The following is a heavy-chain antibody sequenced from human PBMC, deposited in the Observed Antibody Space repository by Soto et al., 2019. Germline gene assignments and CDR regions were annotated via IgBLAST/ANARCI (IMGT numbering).Heavy chain of an antibody. CDR2: IYYSGST. J-gene: IGHJ3*02. V-gene: IGHV4-30-4*01. CDR3: ARRHYYDSSGFPHAFDI. D-gene: IGHD3-22*01. Sequence: SETLSLTCTVSGGSISSGDYYWSWIRQPPGKGLEWIGYIYYSGSTYYNPSLKSRVTISVDTSKNQFSLKLSSVTAADTAVYYCARRHYYDSSGFPHAFDIWGQGTMVTV. CDR1: GGSISSGDYY.